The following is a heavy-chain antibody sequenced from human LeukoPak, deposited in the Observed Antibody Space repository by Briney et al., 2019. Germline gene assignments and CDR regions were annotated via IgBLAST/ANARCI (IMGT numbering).Heavy chain of an antibody. CDR3: ARESVVPAQRDYYYYYMDV. Sequence: PSETLSLTCTVSGGSISSYYWSWIRQPAGKGLEWIGRIYTSGSTNYNPSLKSRVTMSVDTSKNQFSLKLSSVTAADTAVYYCARESVVPAQRDYYYYYMDVWGKGTTVTVSS. CDR2: IYTSGST. D-gene: IGHD2-2*01. J-gene: IGHJ6*03. V-gene: IGHV4-4*07. CDR1: GGSISSYY.